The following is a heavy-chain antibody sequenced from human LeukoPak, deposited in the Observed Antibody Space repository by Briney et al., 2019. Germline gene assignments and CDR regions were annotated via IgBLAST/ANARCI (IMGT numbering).Heavy chain of an antibody. CDR2: ISPDSGVT. Sequence: GASVKVSCKASGYTFTDYYIHWVRQAPGQGLECMGWISPDSGVTNYAQKFQGRVTMTRDTSISTAYMELSRLTSDDTAVYYCARVGKGYFQYYFDYWGQGTLVTVSS. J-gene: IGHJ4*02. V-gene: IGHV1-2*02. CDR1: GYTFTDYY. D-gene: IGHD5-18*01. CDR3: ARVGKGYFQYYFDY.